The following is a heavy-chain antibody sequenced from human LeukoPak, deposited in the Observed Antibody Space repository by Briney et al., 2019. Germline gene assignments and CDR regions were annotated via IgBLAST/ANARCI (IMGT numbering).Heavy chain of an antibody. V-gene: IGHV4-61*02. D-gene: IGHD3-10*01. J-gene: IGHJ4*02. CDR1: GGSISSSSYY. Sequence: TLSLTCTVSGGSISSSSYYWNWIRQPAGKGLEWMGLICSSGSTNYNPSLKSRVTISVDTSKSQFSLKLSSVTAADTAVYFCARASRGFGELSYFNYWGQGILVTVSS. CDR3: ARASRGFGELSYFNY. CDR2: ICSSGST.